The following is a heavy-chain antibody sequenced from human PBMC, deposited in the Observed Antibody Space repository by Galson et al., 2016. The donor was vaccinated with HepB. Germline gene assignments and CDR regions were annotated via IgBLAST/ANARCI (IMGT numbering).Heavy chain of an antibody. J-gene: IGHJ5*02. CDR2: VFHSGSS. Sequence: ETLSLPCAVSGGSISSSNWWSWVRQPPGKGLEWIGEVFHSGSSNYNPSLKSRVTLSVDKSKNHFSLNLNSVTAADTAIYYCTRAATPYGSGSYYSPWGQGTLVTVSS. CDR1: GGSISSSNW. V-gene: IGHV4-4*02. D-gene: IGHD3-10*01. CDR3: TRAATPYGSGSYYSP.